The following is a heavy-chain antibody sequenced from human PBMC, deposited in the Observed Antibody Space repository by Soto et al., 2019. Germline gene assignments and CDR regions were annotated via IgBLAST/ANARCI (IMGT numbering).Heavy chain of an antibody. CDR3: ARYYDFWSGYLFDY. J-gene: IGHJ4*02. D-gene: IGHD3-3*01. CDR2: IYYSGST. V-gene: IGHV4-39*01. CDR1: GGSISSSSYY. Sequence: SETLSLTCTVSGGSISSSSYYWGWIRQPPGKGLEWIGSIYYSGSTYYNPSLKSRVTISVDTSKNQFSLKLSSVTAADTAVYYCARYYDFWSGYLFDYWGQGTLVTVSS.